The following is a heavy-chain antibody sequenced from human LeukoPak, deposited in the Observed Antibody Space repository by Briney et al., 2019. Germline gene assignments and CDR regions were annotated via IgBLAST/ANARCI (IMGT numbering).Heavy chain of an antibody. CDR2: INPSGGST. CDR1: GYTFTSYY. D-gene: IGHD6-13*01. Sequence: ASVKVSCKASGYTFTSYYMHWVRQAPGQGLEWMGIINPSGGSTSYAQKFQGRVTMTRDTSTSTVYMELSSLRSEDTAVYYCASEPSQQGYFDYWGQGTLVTVSS. V-gene: IGHV1-46*01. J-gene: IGHJ4*02. CDR3: ASEPSQQGYFDY.